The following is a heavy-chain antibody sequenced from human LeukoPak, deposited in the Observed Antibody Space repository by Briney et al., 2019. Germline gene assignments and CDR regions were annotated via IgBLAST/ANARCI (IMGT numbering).Heavy chain of an antibody. J-gene: IGHJ6*03. CDR1: GFTFSSYA. V-gene: IGHV3-23*01. Sequence: PGGSLRLSCAASGFTFSSYAMSWVRQAPGKGLEWVSAISGSGGSTYYADSVKGRFTISRDNSKNTLYLQTNSLRAEDTAVYYCAKVPVIQLWLNLYYYYYMDVWGKGTTVTVSS. CDR3: AKVPVIQLWLNLYYYYYMDV. D-gene: IGHD5-18*01. CDR2: ISGSGGST.